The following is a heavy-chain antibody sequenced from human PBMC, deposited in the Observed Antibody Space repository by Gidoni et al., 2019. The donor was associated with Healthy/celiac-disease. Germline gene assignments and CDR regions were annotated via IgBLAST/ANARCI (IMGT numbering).Heavy chain of an antibody. D-gene: IGHD3-16*02. CDR1: GGSISSSSYS. CDR3: ARLPYDYIWGSYRRPFDY. J-gene: IGHJ4*02. V-gene: IGHV4-39*01. CDR2: IYYRGST. Sequence: QLQLQESGPGLVKPSETLSLTCTVSGGSISSSSYSWGWIRQPPGKGLAWIGRIYYRGSTYYNPSLKSRVTISVDTSKNQFSLKLSSVTAADTAVYYCARLPYDYIWGSYRRPFDYWGQGTLVTVSS.